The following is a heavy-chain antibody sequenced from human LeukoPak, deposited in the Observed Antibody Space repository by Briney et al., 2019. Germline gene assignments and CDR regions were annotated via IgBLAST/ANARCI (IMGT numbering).Heavy chain of an antibody. J-gene: IGHJ6*02. V-gene: IGHV4-34*01. CDR2: INHSGST. CDR3: ARVRRYYGSGSYFLVRGMDV. D-gene: IGHD3-10*01. CDR1: GGSFSGYY. Sequence: SETLSLTCAVYGGSFSGYYWSWIRQPPGKGLEWIGEINHSGSTNYNPSLKSRVTISVDTSKNQFSLKLSSVTAADTAVYYCARVRRYYGSGSYFLVRGMDVWGQGTTVTVSS.